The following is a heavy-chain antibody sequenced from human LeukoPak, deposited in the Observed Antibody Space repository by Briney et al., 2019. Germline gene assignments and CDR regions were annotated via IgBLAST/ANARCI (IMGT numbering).Heavy chain of an antibody. J-gene: IGHJ4*02. D-gene: IGHD6-19*01. CDR1: GFTFSSYA. V-gene: IGHV3-23*01. CDR2: ISGSGGST. CDR3: AKALVGYSSGWYYFDY. Sequence: GGSLRLSCAASGFTFSSYAMSWVRQAPGKGLEWVSAISGSGGSTYYADSVKGRFTISRDNSKNTLYLQINSLRAEDTAVYYCAKALVGYSSGWYYFDYWGRGTLVTVSS.